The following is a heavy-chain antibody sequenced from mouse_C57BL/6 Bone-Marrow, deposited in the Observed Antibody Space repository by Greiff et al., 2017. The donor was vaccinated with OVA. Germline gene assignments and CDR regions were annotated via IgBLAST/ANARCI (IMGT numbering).Heavy chain of an antibody. D-gene: IGHD1-1*01. CDR1: GYSFTGYF. CDR3: ARALFFITTVVAPFAY. CDR2: INPYTGDT. J-gene: IGHJ3*01. Sequence: VQLKESGPELVKPGDSVKISCKASGYSFTGYFMNWVMQSHGKSLEWIGRINPYTGDTFYNQKFKGKATLTVDKSTITAHRELRSLTSEDSAVYYCARALFFITTVVAPFAYWGQGTLVTVSA. V-gene: IGHV1-20*01.